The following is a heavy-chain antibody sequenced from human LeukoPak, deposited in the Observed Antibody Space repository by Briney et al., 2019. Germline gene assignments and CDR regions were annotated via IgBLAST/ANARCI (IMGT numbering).Heavy chain of an antibody. Sequence: SETLSLTCIVSGGSISSDYWSWIRQSPGKGLEWIGYIYYSGSTNYNPSLKSRATISVDTSKRHFSLRLSSVTAADTAVYYCARDLGSYAFDIWGQGTMVTVSS. J-gene: IGHJ3*02. CDR2: IYYSGST. CDR3: ARDLGSYAFDI. V-gene: IGHV4-59*12. D-gene: IGHD2-15*01. CDR1: GGSISSDY.